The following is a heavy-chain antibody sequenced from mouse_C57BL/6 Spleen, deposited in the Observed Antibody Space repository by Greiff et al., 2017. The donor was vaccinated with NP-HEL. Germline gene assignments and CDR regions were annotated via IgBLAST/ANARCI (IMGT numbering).Heavy chain of an antibody. CDR2: ISSGSSTI. V-gene: IGHV5-17*01. Sequence: EVQGVESGGGLVKPGGSLKLSCAASGFTFSDYGMHWVRQAPEKELEWVAYISSGSSTIYYADTVKGRFTISRDNAKNTLFLQMTSLRSEDTAMYYCARGHYGYDRGFAYWGQGTLVTVSA. CDR1: GFTFSDYG. D-gene: IGHD2-2*01. J-gene: IGHJ3*01. CDR3: ARGHYGYDRGFAY.